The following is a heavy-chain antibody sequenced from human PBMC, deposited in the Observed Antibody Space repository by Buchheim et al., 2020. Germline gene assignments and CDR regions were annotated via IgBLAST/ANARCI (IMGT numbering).Heavy chain of an antibody. D-gene: IGHD3-10*01. Sequence: EVQLVQSGAEVKKPGESLRISCKGSGYSFTSYWISWVRQMPGKGLEWMGRIDPSDSYTNYSPSFQGHVTISADKSISTAYLQWSSLKASDTAMYYCARGITMVRGPHFRHYYYGMDVWGQGTT. V-gene: IGHV5-10-1*03. CDR3: ARGITMVRGPHFRHYYYGMDV. CDR2: IDPSDSYT. CDR1: GYSFTSYW. J-gene: IGHJ6*02.